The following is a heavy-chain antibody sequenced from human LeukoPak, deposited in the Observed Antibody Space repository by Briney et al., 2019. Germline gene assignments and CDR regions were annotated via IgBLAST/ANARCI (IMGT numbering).Heavy chain of an antibody. CDR3: ARHHEYIWGSSVDYYAMDV. V-gene: IGHV4-59*08. CDR2: LYYTGST. CDR1: GGSIDSYY. D-gene: IGHD3-16*01. J-gene: IGHJ6*02. Sequence: SETLSLTCTVSGGSIDSYYWSWIRQPPGKRLEWIGYLYYTGSTNYNPSLKSRVTISFDTSKNLFSLNLSSVTAADTAVYYCARHHEYIWGSSVDYYAMDVWGQGTTVTVSS.